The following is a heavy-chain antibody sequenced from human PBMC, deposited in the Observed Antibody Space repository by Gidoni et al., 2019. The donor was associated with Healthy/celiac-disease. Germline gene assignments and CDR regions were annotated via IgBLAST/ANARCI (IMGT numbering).Heavy chain of an antibody. J-gene: IGHJ1*01. Sequence: QVQLQQWGAGLLKPSENLSLTCAVYGGTFCGYYWSWLRPPPGKGLEWIGEINHSVSTNYNPSLKSRVTISVDTSKNHFSLKRSSVTAADTAVYYCARGFIAAAGRNRYFQHWGQGTLVTVSS. V-gene: IGHV4-34*01. CDR2: INHSVST. D-gene: IGHD6-13*01. CDR1: GGTFCGYY. CDR3: ARGFIAAAGRNRYFQH.